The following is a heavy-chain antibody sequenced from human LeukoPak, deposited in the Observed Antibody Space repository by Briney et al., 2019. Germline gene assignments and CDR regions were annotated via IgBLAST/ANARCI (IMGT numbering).Heavy chain of an antibody. J-gene: IGHJ5*02. CDR1: GGFTSSYY. D-gene: IGHD2-21*01. Sequence: SETLSLTCTVSGGFTSSYYWSWIRQPPGKGLEWIGYINYSGSTNYNPSLKSRVTISVDTSKNQFSLKLRSVTAADTAVYYCARDRLWNWFDPWGQGTLVTVSS. V-gene: IGHV4-59*01. CDR3: ARDRLWNWFDP. CDR2: INYSGST.